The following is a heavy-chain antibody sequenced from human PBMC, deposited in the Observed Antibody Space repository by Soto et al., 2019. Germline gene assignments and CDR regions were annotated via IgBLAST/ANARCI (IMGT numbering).Heavy chain of an antibody. CDR1: GFTFSSYS. Sequence: GSLKISCAASGFTFSSYSMNWVRQAPGKGLEWVSSISSSSSYIYYADSVKGRFTISRDNAKNSLYLQMNSLRAEDTAVYYCARVEYSSSSGPAFDIWGQGTMVTVSS. J-gene: IGHJ3*02. V-gene: IGHV3-21*01. CDR3: ARVEYSSSSGPAFDI. D-gene: IGHD6-6*01. CDR2: ISSSSSYI.